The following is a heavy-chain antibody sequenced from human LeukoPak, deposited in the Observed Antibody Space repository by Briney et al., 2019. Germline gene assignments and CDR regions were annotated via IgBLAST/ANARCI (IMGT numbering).Heavy chain of an antibody. D-gene: IGHD4/OR15-4a*01. Sequence: RGESLKISCKGSGYRFATYWIGWVRQMPGKGLEWMGSIYPDDSDTRYSPSFQSQVTISVDKSISTAYLQWSSLKASDSAIYFCARVPNSMDVWGQGTTVTVSS. CDR2: IYPDDSDT. CDR3: ARVPNSMDV. J-gene: IGHJ6*02. V-gene: IGHV5-51*01. CDR1: GYRFATYW.